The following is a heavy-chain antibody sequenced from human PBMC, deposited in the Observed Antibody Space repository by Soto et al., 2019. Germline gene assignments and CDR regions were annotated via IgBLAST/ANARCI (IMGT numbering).Heavy chain of an antibody. Sequence: ASVKVSCKASGYTFTNYDINWVRQATGQGLEWMGWMNPNSGNTGCAQKFQGRVTMTRNTSITTAYMELSSLRSEDTAVYYCARGGSPHLDYWGQGTLVTVSS. CDR1: GYTFTNYD. V-gene: IGHV1-8*01. CDR2: MNPNSGNT. CDR3: ARGGSPHLDY. J-gene: IGHJ4*02.